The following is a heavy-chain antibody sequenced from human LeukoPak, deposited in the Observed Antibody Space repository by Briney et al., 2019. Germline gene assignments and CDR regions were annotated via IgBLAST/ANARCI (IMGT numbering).Heavy chain of an antibody. V-gene: IGHV3-23*01. Sequence: GGSLRLSCAASGFTFSSYAMSWVRQAPGKGPEWVSAISGSGGSTYYADSVKGRFTISRDNSKNTLYLQMNSLRAEDTAVYYCAKDPRPSYYFDYWGQGTLVTVSS. J-gene: IGHJ4*02. CDR3: AKDPRPSYYFDY. CDR1: GFTFSSYA. CDR2: ISGSGGST.